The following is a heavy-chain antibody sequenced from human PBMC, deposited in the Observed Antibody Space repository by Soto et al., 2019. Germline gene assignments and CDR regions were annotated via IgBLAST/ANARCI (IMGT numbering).Heavy chain of an antibody. V-gene: IGHV4-4*02. CDR1: GGSISSSNW. CDR2: IYHSGST. D-gene: IGHD5-12*01. Sequence: PSETLSLTCAVSGGSISSSNWWSWVRQPPGKGLEWIGEIYHSGSTNYNPSLKSRVTIAVEKSKNQFSLKLSSVTAADTAVYYCARVSSGYGLYYYYYGMDVWGQGTTVTVSS. J-gene: IGHJ6*02. CDR3: ARVSSGYGLYYYYYGMDV.